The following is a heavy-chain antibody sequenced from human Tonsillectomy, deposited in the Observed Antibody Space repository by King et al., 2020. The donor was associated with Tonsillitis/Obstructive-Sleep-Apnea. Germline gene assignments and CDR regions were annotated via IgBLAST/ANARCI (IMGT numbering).Heavy chain of an antibody. J-gene: IGHJ6*03. V-gene: IGHV1-18*01. CDR3: ARGPRYGSSTSCYKDYYYYMDV. Sequence: VQLVESGAEVKKPGASVKVSCKASGYTFSSYGIIWVRQAPGQGLEWMGWISVYKDNTNYAQKFQGRVTMTTDTSTSTAYMELRSLRSDDTALYYCARGPRYGSSTSCYKDYYYYMDVWGKGTTVTVSS. D-gene: IGHD2-2*02. CDR1: GYTFSSYG. CDR2: ISVYKDNT.